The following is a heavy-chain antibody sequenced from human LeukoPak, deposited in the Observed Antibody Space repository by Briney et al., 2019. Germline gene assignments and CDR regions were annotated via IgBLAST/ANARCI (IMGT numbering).Heavy chain of an antibody. Sequence: GGSLRLSCADSGFTFCSYWMSWVRPAPGKGLEGVAHIKQDGGEKYYVDSVKGRFTISRDNTKKSLYLQMNSLRAEDTAVYYCVGGDYFDYWGQGTLVTVSS. CDR1: GFTFCSYW. V-gene: IGHV3-7*01. D-gene: IGHD4-17*01. CDR2: IKQDGGEK. J-gene: IGHJ4*02. CDR3: VGGDYFDY.